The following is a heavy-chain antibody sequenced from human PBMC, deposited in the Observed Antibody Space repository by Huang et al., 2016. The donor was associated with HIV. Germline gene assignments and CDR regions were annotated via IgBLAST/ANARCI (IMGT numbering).Heavy chain of an antibody. CDR1: GYTFTGYA. CDR2: INTTTGNP. D-gene: IGHD6-13*01. J-gene: IGHJ5*02. CDR3: ARSRQQVANYNWFDP. Sequence: QVQLVQSGSELKRPGASVKVSCKASGYTFTGYAMNWVRQAPGQGLEWMGWINTTTGNPTSAQGFIGRFVFSLDNSVSAAYLQINNLKAEDTAVYYCARSRQQVANYNWFDPWGQGTLVTVSS. V-gene: IGHV7-4-1*02.